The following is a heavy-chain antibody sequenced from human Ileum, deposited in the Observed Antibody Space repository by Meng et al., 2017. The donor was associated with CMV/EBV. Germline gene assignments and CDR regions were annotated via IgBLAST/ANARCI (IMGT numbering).Heavy chain of an antibody. CDR2: IYSGGGAT. CDR3: AKGVTSGSTYRAFDI. Sequence: GESLKISCAASGFTFSTFAMGWVRQAPGKGLEWVSSIYSGGGATHYPDSVKDRFTISRDTSENTLHLQMSSLRVDDTALYYCAKGVTSGSTYRAFDILGQGTKVTVSS. CDR1: GFTFSTFA. D-gene: IGHD3-22*01. J-gene: IGHJ3*02. V-gene: IGHV3-23*03.